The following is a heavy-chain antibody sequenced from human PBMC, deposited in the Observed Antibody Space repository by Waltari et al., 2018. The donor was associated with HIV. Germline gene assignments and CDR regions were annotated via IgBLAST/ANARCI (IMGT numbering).Heavy chain of an antibody. V-gene: IGHV5-51*01. CDR2: IYPGDSDA. J-gene: IGHJ3*02. Sequence: EEKLVQSGAEVKEPGESLKISCKSLGNNFAGYWVGWVRRVPGKGLEWMGVIYPGDSDAVYSPSFQGRVIMSTDSSISTVYLQWSSLRASDTAMYYCARRKGDYRTAFDIWGQGTMVTASS. D-gene: IGHD4-17*01. CDR1: GNNFAGYW. CDR3: ARRKGDYRTAFDI.